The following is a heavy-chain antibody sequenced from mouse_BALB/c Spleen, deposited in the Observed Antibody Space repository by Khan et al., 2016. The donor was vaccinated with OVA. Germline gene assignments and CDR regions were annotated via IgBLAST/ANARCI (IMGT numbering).Heavy chain of an antibody. J-gene: IGHJ1*01. CDR3: ARPAYDPRDFEV. CDR2: IAPANGNT. CDR1: GFNIKDTY. D-gene: IGHD2-3*01. Sequence: EVQLQQSGAELVKPGASVKLSCTASGFNIKDTYLHWVKQRPEQGLEWIGRIAPANGNTQYDPKFQGKAAIPSETSSNTSYLQLNSMTSEDTAVYYWARPAYDPRDFEVWGAGTTVTVSS. V-gene: IGHV14-3*02.